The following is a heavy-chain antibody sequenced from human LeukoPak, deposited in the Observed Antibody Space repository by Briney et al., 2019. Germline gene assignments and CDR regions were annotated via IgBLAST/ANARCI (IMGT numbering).Heavy chain of an antibody. V-gene: IGHV1-2*02. CDR2: INPNSGDT. J-gene: IGHJ4*02. CDR1: GYIFTGYY. CDR3: ARVTSRLGVCDY. D-gene: IGHD2-8*01. Sequence: ASVKVSCKASGYIFTGYYMHWVRQAPGQGLEWMGWINPNSGDTNCAQKFQGRVTMTRDTSISTAYMELSRLRSDDTAVYYCARVTSRLGVCDYWGQGSLVTVSS.